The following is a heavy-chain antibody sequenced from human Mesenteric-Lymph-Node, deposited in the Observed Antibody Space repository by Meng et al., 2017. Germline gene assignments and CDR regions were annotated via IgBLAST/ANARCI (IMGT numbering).Heavy chain of an antibody. D-gene: IGHD5-18*01. CDR2: IYYSGST. CDR1: GGSVSSGSYY. Sequence: SETLFLTCTVSGGSVSSGSYYWSWIRQPPGKGLEWIGYIYYSGSTNYNPSLKSRVTISVDTSKNQFSLKLSSVTAADTAVYYCARWSQPGFDPWGQGTLVTVSS. CDR3: ARWSQPGFDP. V-gene: IGHV4-61*01. J-gene: IGHJ5*02.